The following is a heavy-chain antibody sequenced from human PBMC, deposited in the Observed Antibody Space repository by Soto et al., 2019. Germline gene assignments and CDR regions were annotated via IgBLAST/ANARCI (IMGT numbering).Heavy chain of an antibody. D-gene: IGHD3-3*01. V-gene: IGHV3-30*18. CDR3: AKQTSPSFHDFWSGPLDY. CDR2: ISHDGTKA. CDR1: GFSFSTYG. J-gene: IGHJ4*02. Sequence: GGSLRLSCAASGFSFSTYGIHWVRQAPGKGLEWVAVISHDGTKAYYIDSVEGRFTITRDNSKNTLYLQMNSLRREDTAVYYCAKQTSPSFHDFWSGPLDYWGQGTLVTVSS.